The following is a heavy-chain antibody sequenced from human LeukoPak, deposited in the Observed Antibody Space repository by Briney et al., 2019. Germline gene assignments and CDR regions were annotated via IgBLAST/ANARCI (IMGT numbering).Heavy chain of an antibody. CDR3: ARNGYSSARKDY. D-gene: IGHD6-19*01. Sequence: PGGSLRLSCAASGFTFSSYGMHWVRQAPGKGLEWVAFIRYDGSNKYYADSVKGRFTISRDNAKNSLYLQMNSLRAEDTAMYYCARNGYSSARKDYWGQGTLVTVSS. V-gene: IGHV3-30*02. J-gene: IGHJ4*02. CDR2: IRYDGSNK. CDR1: GFTFSSYG.